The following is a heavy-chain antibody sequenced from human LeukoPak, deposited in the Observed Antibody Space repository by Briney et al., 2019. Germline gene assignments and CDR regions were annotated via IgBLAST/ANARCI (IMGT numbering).Heavy chain of an antibody. V-gene: IGHV3-30*18. Sequence: PGGSLRLSCAASGFTFSSYGVHWVRQAPGKGLEWVAVISSGGSDKYHAGSVKGRFTISRDNFKNTLYLQMDSLRAEDTAVYYCAKEVTIPAAGRKDYYYYGLDVWGQGTTVTVSS. CDR3: AKEVTIPAAGRKDYYYYGLDV. D-gene: IGHD6-13*01. CDR1: GFTFSSYG. CDR2: ISSGGSDK. J-gene: IGHJ6*02.